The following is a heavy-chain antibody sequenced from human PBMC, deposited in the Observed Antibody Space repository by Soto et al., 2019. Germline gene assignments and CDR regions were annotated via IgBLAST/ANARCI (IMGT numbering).Heavy chain of an antibody. CDR3: ARALGYSSSLDS. CDR2: IIPILGIA. J-gene: IGHJ5*01. Sequence: QVQLVQSGAEVNKPGSSVKVSCKASGGTFSSYTISWVRQAPGQGLEWMGRIIPILGIANYAQKFQGRVTITADKATSRAYMELSSLRSEDTDVYFCARALGYSSSLDSWGQGTLVTVSS. D-gene: IGHD6-13*01. V-gene: IGHV1-69*02. CDR1: GGTFSSYT.